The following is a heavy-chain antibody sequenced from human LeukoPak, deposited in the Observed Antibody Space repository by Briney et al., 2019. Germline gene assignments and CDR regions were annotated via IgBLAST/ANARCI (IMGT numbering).Heavy chain of an antibody. V-gene: IGHV1-46*01. CDR3: ARARRATVYLDY. CDR2: INPSGGST. Sequence: GASVKVSCKASGYTFTSYYMHWVRQAPGQGLEWMGIINPSGGSTSYAQKFQGRVTMTRDMSTSTVYMELSSLRSEDTAVYYCARARRATVYLDYWGQGTLVTVSS. CDR1: GYTFTSYY. D-gene: IGHD4-17*01. J-gene: IGHJ4*02.